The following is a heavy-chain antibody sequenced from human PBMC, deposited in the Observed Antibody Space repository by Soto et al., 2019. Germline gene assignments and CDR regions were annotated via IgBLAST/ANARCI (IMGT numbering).Heavy chain of an antibody. CDR1: GFTFSSYD. V-gene: IGHV3-48*02. Sequence: PGGSLRLSCAASGFTFSSYDMNWVRQAPGKGLEWVSYISSNSYTIYYADSVKGRFTISRDNAKNSLYLQMNSLRDEDTAVYYCAREENVGFNWFDPWGQGTLVTVSS. J-gene: IGHJ5*02. CDR3: AREENVGFNWFDP. CDR2: ISSNSYTI.